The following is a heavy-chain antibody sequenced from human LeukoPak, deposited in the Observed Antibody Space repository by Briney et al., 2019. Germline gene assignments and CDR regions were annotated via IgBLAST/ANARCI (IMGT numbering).Heavy chain of an antibody. CDR2: ISSSSSYI. V-gene: IGHV3-21*01. Sequence: GGSLRLSCAASGFTFCSYSMNWVRQAPGKGVGWVSSISSSSSYIYYADSVQGRFTIPRDNAKNSLYLQMNSLRAEDTAVYYCARDTGNSGYFDYWGQGTLVTVSS. CDR3: ARDTGNSGYFDY. CDR1: GFTFCSYS. D-gene: IGHD4-23*01. J-gene: IGHJ4*02.